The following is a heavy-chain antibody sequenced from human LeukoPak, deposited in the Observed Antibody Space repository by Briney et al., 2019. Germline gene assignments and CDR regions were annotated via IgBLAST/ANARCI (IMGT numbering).Heavy chain of an antibody. Sequence: SETLSLTCTVSGGSISSYYWSWIRQPPGKGLEWIGYIYYSGSTNYNPSLKSRVTISVDTSKNQFSLKLSSVTAADTAVYYCARVANYYYYMDVWGKGTTVTVSS. CDR2: IYYSGST. CDR1: GGSISSYY. V-gene: IGHV4-59*01. CDR3: ARVANYYYYMDV. J-gene: IGHJ6*03.